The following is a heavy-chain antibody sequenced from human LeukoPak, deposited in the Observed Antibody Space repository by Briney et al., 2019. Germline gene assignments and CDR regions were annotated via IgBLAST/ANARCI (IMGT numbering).Heavy chain of an antibody. J-gene: IGHJ4*02. CDR2: INWRSDFI. D-gene: IGHD6-19*01. Sequence: GGSLRLSCAGSGFNFGDYAIHWVRQAPGKGLEWVCGINWRSDFIAYADSVRGRFTISRDNAENSLYLQMNSLRAEDTAVYYCTTLTVASSFDYWGQGALVTVSS. CDR3: TTLTVASSFDY. CDR1: GFNFGDYA. V-gene: IGHV3-9*01.